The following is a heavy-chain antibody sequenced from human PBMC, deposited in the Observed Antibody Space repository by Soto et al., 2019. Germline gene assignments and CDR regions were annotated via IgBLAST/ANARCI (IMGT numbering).Heavy chain of an antibody. CDR2: INHSGST. J-gene: IGHJ6*02. CDR1: GGSFSGYY. Sequence: PSEPLSLTCAVYGGSFSGYYWSWLRQPPGKGLGWIGEINHSGSTNYNPSLKSLVTISVDTYKNHYSLKLISVTAADTAVYYCARRKAAAGTFLSFYYYGMDVWGRGTTVTV. V-gene: IGHV4-34*01. CDR3: ARRKAAAGTFLSFYYYGMDV. D-gene: IGHD6-13*01.